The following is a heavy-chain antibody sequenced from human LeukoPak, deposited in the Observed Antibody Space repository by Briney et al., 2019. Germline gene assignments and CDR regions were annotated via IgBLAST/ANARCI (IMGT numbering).Heavy chain of an antibody. CDR3: ASGEGYCSSTSCYFDY. CDR2: IYYSGST. J-gene: IGHJ4*02. Sequence: SETLSLTCTVSGGSISSGGYFWRWVRQHPGKGLEWIGYIYYSGSTYYNPSRKSRVTIPVDTSKNQFSLKLSSVTAADTAVYYCASGEGYCSSTSCYFDYWGQGTLVTVSS. D-gene: IGHD2-2*01. CDR1: GGSISSGGYF. V-gene: IGHV4-31*03.